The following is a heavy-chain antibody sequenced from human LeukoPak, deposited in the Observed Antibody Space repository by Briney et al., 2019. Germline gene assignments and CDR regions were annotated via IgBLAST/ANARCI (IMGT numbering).Heavy chain of an antibody. Sequence: SETLSLTCAVYGGSFSGYYWSWIRQPPGKGLEWIGEINHSGSTNYNPSLKSRVTISVDTSKNQFSLKLSSVTAADTAVYYCARGASGTLYDAFDIWGQGTMVTVSS. CDR1: GGSFSGYY. CDR3: ARGASGTLYDAFDI. D-gene: IGHD1-26*01. J-gene: IGHJ3*02. V-gene: IGHV4-34*01. CDR2: INHSGST.